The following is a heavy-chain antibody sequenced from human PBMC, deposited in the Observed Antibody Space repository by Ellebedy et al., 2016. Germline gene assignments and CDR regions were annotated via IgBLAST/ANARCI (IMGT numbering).Heavy chain of an antibody. V-gene: IGHV3-23*01. CDR3: GHYADL. CDR1: GFNFNTFF. Sequence: GGSLRLXXTASGFNFNTFFMSWVRQAPGKGLEWVSTISANSDITRYADSVKGRFTVSRDNSRNTVYLRMNNLRVEDTALCRQGHYADLWGQGTLVTVSS. CDR2: ISANSDIT. D-gene: IGHD4-17*01. J-gene: IGHJ5*02.